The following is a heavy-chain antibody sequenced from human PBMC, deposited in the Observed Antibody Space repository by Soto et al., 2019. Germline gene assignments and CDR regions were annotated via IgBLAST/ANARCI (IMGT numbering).Heavy chain of an antibody. CDR3: ARSHRIAVAATGWFDP. D-gene: IGHD6-19*01. V-gene: IGHV1-2*02. Sequence: ASVKVSCKASGYTFTGYYMHWVRQAPGQGLEWMGWINPNSGGTNYAQKFQGRVTMTRDTSISTAYMELSRLRSDDTAVYYCARSHRIAVAATGWFDPWGQGNLVNVS. J-gene: IGHJ5*02. CDR1: GYTFTGYY. CDR2: INPNSGGT.